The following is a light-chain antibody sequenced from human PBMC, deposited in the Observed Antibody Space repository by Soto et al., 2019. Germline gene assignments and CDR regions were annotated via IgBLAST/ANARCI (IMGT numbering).Light chain of an antibody. Sequence: DIQMTQSPSTLSASVGDRVTLTCRASQSINSWLAWYQQRPGKAPKLLIYKTSSLQSGVPSRFSGSGSGTEFTLTISSLQPDDFATYYCQQYKSYPRTFGQGTKVEIK. CDR3: QQYKSYPRT. J-gene: IGKJ1*01. CDR1: QSINSW. CDR2: KTS. V-gene: IGKV1-5*03.